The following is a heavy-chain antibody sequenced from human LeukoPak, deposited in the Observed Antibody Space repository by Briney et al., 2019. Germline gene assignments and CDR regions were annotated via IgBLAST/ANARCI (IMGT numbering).Heavy chain of an antibody. Sequence: GASVKVSCKASDYTFTSYGISWVRQAPGQGLELMGWISPYSDNANYAQNLQGRVTMTTDTSTSTAYMELRSLTSDDTAMYYCARGGPFSIAAARVYYFDYWGQGTLVTVSS. D-gene: IGHD6-13*01. J-gene: IGHJ4*02. CDR2: ISPYSDNA. CDR1: DYTFTSYG. CDR3: ARGGPFSIAAARVYYFDY. V-gene: IGHV1-18*01.